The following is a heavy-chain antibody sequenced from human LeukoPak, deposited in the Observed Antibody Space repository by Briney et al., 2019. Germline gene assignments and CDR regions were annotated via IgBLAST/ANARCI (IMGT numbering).Heavy chain of an antibody. D-gene: IGHD2-15*01. CDR1: GDSVSNNNAA. V-gene: IGHV6-1*01. J-gene: IGHJ4*02. CDR2: TSYRSKWYN. Sequence: SQTLSLACAISGDSVSNNNAAWNWIRQSPSRGLEWLGRTSYRSKWYNDYAVSVKSRITINPDTPKNQFSLQLSSVTPEDTAVYYCARNLGYCSGGSCFSAFDYWGQGTLVTVSS. CDR3: ARNLGYCSGGSCFSAFDY.